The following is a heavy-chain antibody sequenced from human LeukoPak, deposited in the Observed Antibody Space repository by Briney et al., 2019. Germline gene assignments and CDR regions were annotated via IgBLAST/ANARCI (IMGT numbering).Heavy chain of an antibody. Sequence: GASVRVSCKASGYTFTGCYMHWVRQAPGQGLEWMGWINPNSGGTNYAQKFQGRVTMTRDTSISTAYMELSRLRSDDTAVYYCARDHYGDYVGVVDYWGQGTLGTVSS. D-gene: IGHD4-17*01. CDR2: INPNSGGT. CDR1: GYTFTGCY. J-gene: IGHJ4*02. CDR3: ARDHYGDYVGVVDY. V-gene: IGHV1-2*02.